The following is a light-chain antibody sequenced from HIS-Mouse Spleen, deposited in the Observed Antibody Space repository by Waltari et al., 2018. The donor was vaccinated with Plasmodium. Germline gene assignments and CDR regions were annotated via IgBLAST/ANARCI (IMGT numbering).Light chain of an antibody. Sequence: IVFTQSPGTLSLSPGDRAPLSCRASQSVISSYLAWYQQKPGQAPRLLIYGSSSRDTGIPDRCSGSGYGTDFTLTISRLEPEDVAVYYCQQYGSSPLTFDGGTKVEIK. CDR2: GSS. CDR3: QQYGSSPLT. J-gene: IGKJ4*01. V-gene: IGKV3-20*01. CDR1: QSVISSY.